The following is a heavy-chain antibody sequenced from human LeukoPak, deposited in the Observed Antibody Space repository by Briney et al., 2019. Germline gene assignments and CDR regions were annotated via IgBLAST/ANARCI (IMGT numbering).Heavy chain of an antibody. J-gene: IGHJ3*02. V-gene: IGHV3-48*03. CDR3: ARDRASANEDIVVVPAAISTGALNAFDI. CDR1: GFTFSSYE. D-gene: IGHD2-2*01. Sequence: PGGSLRLSCAASGFTFSSYEMNWVRQAPGKGLEWVSYISSSGSTIYYADSVKGRFTISRDNAKNSLYLQMNSLRAEDTAVYYCARDRASANEDIVVVPAAISTGALNAFDIWGQGTMVTVSS. CDR2: ISSSGSTI.